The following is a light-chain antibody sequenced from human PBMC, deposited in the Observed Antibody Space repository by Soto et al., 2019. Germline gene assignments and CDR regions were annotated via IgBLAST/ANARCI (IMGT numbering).Light chain of an antibody. CDR1: QTVSRNN. CDR3: QQHGDAPIT. V-gene: IGKV3-20*01. CDR2: AAS. Sequence: ESVLTQSPGTLSLAPGERATLSCRASQTVSRNNLACYQQRTGQPPRLLIYAASSTASGIPDRLSGSGSGTDFSLTISRLEPEDFAVYYCQQHGDAPITFGQGTRLEIK. J-gene: IGKJ5*01.